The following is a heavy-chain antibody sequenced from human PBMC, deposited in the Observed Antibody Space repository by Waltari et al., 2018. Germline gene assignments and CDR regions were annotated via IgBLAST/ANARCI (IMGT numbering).Heavy chain of an antibody. Sequence: QVQLVQSGAEVKKPGSSVKVSCQASGGTFSSYALSWVRQAPGQGLEWMGGIIPIFGTANDAQKFQGRVTITADESTSTAYMELSSLRSEDTAVYYCARGGNWNYYYYYMDVWGKGTTVTISS. V-gene: IGHV1-69*12. D-gene: IGHD1-20*01. CDR3: ARGGNWNYYYYYMDV. CDR2: IIPIFGTA. CDR1: GGTFSSYA. J-gene: IGHJ6*03.